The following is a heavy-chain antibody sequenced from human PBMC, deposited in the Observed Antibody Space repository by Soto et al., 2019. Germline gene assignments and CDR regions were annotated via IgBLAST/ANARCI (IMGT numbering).Heavy chain of an antibody. CDR1: GFTFSSYA. D-gene: IGHD2-15*01. CDR2: ISYDGSNK. J-gene: IGHJ4*02. Sequence: QVQLVESGGGVVQPGRSLRLSCAASGFTFSSYAMHWVRQAPGKGLEWVAVISYDGSNKYYADFVKGRFTISRDNSKNTLYLQMNSLRAEDTAVYYCARVPRRYCSGGSCYYDYWGQGTLVTVSS. V-gene: IGHV3-30-3*01. CDR3: ARVPRRYCSGGSCYYDY.